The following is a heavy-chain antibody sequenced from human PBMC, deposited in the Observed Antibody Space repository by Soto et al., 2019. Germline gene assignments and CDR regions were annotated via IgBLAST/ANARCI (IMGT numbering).Heavy chain of an antibody. Sequence: PSETLSLTCTVSGGSISSSSYYWGWIRQPPGKGLEWIGSIYYSGSTYYNPSLKSRVTISVDTSKNQFSLKLSSVTAADTAVYYFTRHFRRSNIVVVPAAITSPFDYWGQGTLVTVSS. D-gene: IGHD2-2*01. V-gene: IGHV4-39*01. CDR3: TRHFRRSNIVVVPAAITSPFDY. CDR1: GGSISSSSYY. J-gene: IGHJ4*02. CDR2: IYYSGST.